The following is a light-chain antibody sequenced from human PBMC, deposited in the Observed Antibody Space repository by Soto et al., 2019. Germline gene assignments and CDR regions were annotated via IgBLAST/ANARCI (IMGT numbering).Light chain of an antibody. J-gene: IGKJ2*01. CDR3: QQYNNWPGT. V-gene: IGKV3-15*01. CDR2: GAF. CDR1: QSISSN. Sequence: EIVMTQSPATLSVSPGERATLSCRASQSISSNLAWYQQKTCQAPRLLIYGAFTWATGIPARFSGSGSGTEFTLTISSRQAEDFAVYYFQQYNNWPGTFGQGTKVEIK.